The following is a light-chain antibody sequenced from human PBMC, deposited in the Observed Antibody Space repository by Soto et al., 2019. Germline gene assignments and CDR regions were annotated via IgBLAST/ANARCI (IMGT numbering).Light chain of an antibody. CDR2: GAS. Sequence: IQMTQSPSSLSASIGDRVTITCRASQGISSYLGWYQQKPGKAPKLLIYGASTLQSGVPSRFTGSGSETDFTLTIRSLQPEDFATYYCQHGYVAPYSFGQGTKVDIK. CDR3: QHGYVAPYS. V-gene: IGKV1-39*01. J-gene: IGKJ2*03. CDR1: QGISSY.